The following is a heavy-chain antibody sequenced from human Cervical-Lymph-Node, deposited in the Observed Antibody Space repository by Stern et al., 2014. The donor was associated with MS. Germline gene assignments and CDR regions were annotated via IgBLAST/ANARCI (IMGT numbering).Heavy chain of an antibody. CDR1: GYTFTSHY. CDR2: INPSGDSA. D-gene: IGHD3/OR15-3a*01. V-gene: IGHV1-46*01. CDR3: ASGTGSKRPTGNY. Sequence: QLVQSGAEVKKPGASVKVSCKASGYTFTSHYMHWVRQAPGQGLEWVGIINPSGDSASYAQKFQGRVTMTRDTSTSTVYMELKDTAVYYCASGTGSKRPTGNYWGQGTLVTVSS. J-gene: IGHJ4*02.